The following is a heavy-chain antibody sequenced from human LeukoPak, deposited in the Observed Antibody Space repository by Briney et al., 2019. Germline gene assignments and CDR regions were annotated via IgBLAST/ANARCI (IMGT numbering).Heavy chain of an antibody. CDR3: ARVRGSYYHYGMDV. CDR2: MNPNSGDT. V-gene: IGHV1-8*01. D-gene: IGHD1-26*01. Sequence: ASVKVSCKASGYTLTYYDINWVRQATGQGPEWMGWMNPNSGDTGYAQKFQGRATMTRNTSISTAYMELSSLRSEDMAVYYCARVRGSYYHYGMDVWGQGTTVTVSS. CDR1: GYTLTYYD. J-gene: IGHJ6*02.